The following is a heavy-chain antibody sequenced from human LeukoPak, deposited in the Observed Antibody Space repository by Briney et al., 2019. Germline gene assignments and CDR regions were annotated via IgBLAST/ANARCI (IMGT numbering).Heavy chain of an antibody. D-gene: IGHD3-10*01. CDR1: RFTFSSYG. CDR3: AKDPYYGSGSYYLGY. CDR2: IWYDGSNK. V-gene: IGHV3-33*06. Sequence: GRSLRLSCVASRFTFSSYGMHWVRQAPGKGLEWVAVIWYDGSNKYYADSVKGRFTISRDNSKNTLYLQMNSLRAEDTAVYYCAKDPYYGSGSYYLGYWGQGTLVTVSS. J-gene: IGHJ4*02.